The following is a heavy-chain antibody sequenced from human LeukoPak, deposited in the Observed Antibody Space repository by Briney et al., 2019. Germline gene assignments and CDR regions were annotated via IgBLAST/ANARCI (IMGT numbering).Heavy chain of an antibody. CDR1: GFTFSSYA. V-gene: IGHV3-23*01. Sequence: GGSLRLSCAASGFTFSSYAISWVRQAPGKGLEWVSAISGSGGSTYYANSVKGRFTNSRDNSKNTLYLQMNSLRAEDTAVYYCAKSPDTTYFDYWGQGTLVTVSS. D-gene: IGHD2/OR15-2a*01. CDR2: ISGSGGST. CDR3: AKSPDTTYFDY. J-gene: IGHJ4*02.